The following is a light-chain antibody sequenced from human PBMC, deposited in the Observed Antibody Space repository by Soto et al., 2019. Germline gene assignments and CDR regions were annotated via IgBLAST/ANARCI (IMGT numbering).Light chain of an antibody. J-gene: IGKJ1*01. CDR1: QSISIN. Sequence: EIVMTQSPATVSVSPGERVTLYCRASQSISINLAWYQLKPGQAPRLLIYGASTRATGDSAGFSGSGSGTDFTLTINGLQPGDIGVYYCQQYDTGITFGQGTKVEI. CDR2: GAS. V-gene: IGKV3-15*01. CDR3: QQYDTGIT.